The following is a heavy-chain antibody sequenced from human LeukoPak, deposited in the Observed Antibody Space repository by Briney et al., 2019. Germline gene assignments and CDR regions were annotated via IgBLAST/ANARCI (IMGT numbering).Heavy chain of an antibody. D-gene: IGHD1-26*01. CDR2: ISSSSSYL. Sequence: GGSLRLSCAASGFTFSSHSMNWVRQAPGKGLEWVSGISSSSSYLYYADSVKGRFTVSRDNAKNSLFLQMNSLIAEDTAVYYCARAYSGSYNWFDPWGQGTLVTVSS. CDR1: GFTFSSHS. CDR3: ARAYSGSYNWFDP. V-gene: IGHV3-21*01. J-gene: IGHJ5*02.